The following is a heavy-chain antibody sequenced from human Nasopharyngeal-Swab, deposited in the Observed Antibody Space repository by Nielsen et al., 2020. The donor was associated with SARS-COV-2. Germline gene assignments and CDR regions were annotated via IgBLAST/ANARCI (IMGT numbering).Heavy chain of an antibody. D-gene: IGHD6-6*01. V-gene: IGHV3-21*01. Sequence: GRPLSLYCAASGFTFSSYSMNWVRQAPGKGLEWVSSISSSSSYIYYADSVKGRFTISRDNAKNSLYLQMNSLRAEDTAVYYCARGAPYSSSSGDFDYWGQGTLVTVSS. CDR3: ARGAPYSSSSGDFDY. J-gene: IGHJ4*02. CDR2: ISSSSSYI. CDR1: GFTFSSYS.